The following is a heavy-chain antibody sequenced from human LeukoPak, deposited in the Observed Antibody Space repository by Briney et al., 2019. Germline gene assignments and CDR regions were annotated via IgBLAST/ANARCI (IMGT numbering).Heavy chain of an antibody. CDR2: ISYDRSNK. J-gene: IGHJ4*02. CDR3: AKGGILTGYQFDY. CDR1: GFTFSSYG. D-gene: IGHD3-9*01. Sequence: GRSLRLACAASGFTFSSYGMHWVRQAPGKGLEWVAVISYDRSNKYYAGSVKGRFTISRDNSKNTLYLQMNSLRAEDTAVYYCAKGGILTGYQFDYWGQGTLVTVSS. V-gene: IGHV3-30*18.